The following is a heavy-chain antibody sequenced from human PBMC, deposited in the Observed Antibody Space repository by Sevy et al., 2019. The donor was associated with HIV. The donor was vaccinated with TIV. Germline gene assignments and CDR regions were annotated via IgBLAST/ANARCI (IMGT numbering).Heavy chain of an antibody. CDR3: ARDGIRRDYYHGMDV. CDR2: VYSSGRT. J-gene: IGHJ6*02. V-gene: IGHV4-61*02. Sequence: SETLSLTCTVSGDSISSGNHWWSWIRQPAGKGLEWIGRVYSSGRTMYNSSLKSRVTMSVDTSKNQFSLMVSSLIAADTAIYYCARDGIRRDYYHGMDVWCQGTTVTVSS. CDR1: GDSISSGNHW. D-gene: IGHD3-10*01.